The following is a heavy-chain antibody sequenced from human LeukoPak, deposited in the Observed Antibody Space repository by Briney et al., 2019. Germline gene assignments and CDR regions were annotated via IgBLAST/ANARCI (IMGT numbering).Heavy chain of an antibody. CDR1: GFTFSSYA. V-gene: IGHV3-23*01. D-gene: IGHD3-10*01. CDR2: ISGSGGST. J-gene: IGHJ4*02. Sequence: RAGGSLRLSCAASGFTFSSYAMSWVRQAPGKGLEWVSAISGSGGSTYYADSVKGRFTISRDNSKNTLYLQMNSLRAEDTAVYYCARDSQWFGECFDYWGQGTLVTVSS. CDR3: ARDSQWFGECFDY.